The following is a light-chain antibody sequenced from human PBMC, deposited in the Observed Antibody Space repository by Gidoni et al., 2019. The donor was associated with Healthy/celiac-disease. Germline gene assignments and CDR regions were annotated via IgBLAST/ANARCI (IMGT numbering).Light chain of an antibody. J-gene: IGLJ1*01. CDR1: SSDVGGYNY. CDR2: EVS. CDR3: SSYTSSSTRV. V-gene: IGLV2-14*01. Sequence: QSALTPPASVSGSPGQSITISCTGTSSDVGGYNYVSWYQQHPGKAHKLMIYEVSNRPSGVSNRFSGSKSGNTASLTISGLQAEDEADYYCSSYTSSSTRVFGTGTKVTVX.